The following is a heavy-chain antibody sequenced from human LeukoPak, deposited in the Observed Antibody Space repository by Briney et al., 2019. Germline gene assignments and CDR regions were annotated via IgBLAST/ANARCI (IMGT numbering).Heavy chain of an antibody. Sequence: GGSLRLSCAASGFTFSNYAMHWVRQAPGKGLEWVAVISYDGSNKYYADSVKGQFTIPRDNSKNTLFLQMSSLRAEDTAVYYCARSLATSYYYMDVWGKGTTVTVSS. D-gene: IGHD5-12*01. CDR1: GFTFSNYA. CDR2: ISYDGSNK. V-gene: IGHV3-30*04. CDR3: ARSLATSYYYMDV. J-gene: IGHJ6*03.